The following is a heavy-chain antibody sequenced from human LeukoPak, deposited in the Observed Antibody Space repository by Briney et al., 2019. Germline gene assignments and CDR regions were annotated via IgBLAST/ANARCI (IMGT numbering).Heavy chain of an antibody. D-gene: IGHD4-17*01. CDR3: AGGPYGDYYDY. Sequence: PSETLSLTCTVSGGSLTSYYWSWVRQPPGEGLEWIGYIYSSGNTNYNPSLKSRVTISVDTSKTQFSLKLSSATAADTAVYYCAGGPYGDYYDYGGQGTLVTVSS. V-gene: IGHV4-59*08. J-gene: IGHJ4*02. CDR2: IYSSGNT. CDR1: GGSLTSYY.